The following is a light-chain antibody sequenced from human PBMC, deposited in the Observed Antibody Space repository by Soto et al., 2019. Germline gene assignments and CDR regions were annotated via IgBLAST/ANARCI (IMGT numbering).Light chain of an antibody. Sequence: DIRMTHSPSSLSASVGDRVTISSRASQRISTYLSWYQQKPGKAPKLLIYGATRLQRGAPSRYTGSGSVTEFTRTISSLQPQDCETYSSQQYHSFSRTFGPGTKMDI. CDR1: QRISTY. V-gene: IGKV1-39*01. J-gene: IGKJ1*01. CDR2: GAT. CDR3: QQYHSFSRT.